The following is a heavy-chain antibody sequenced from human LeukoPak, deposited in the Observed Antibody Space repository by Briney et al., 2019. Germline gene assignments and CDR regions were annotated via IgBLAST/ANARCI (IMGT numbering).Heavy chain of an antibody. CDR1: GGTFSSYA. CDR2: IIPIFGTA. V-gene: IGHV1-69*05. Sequence: SVKVSCKASGGTFSSYAISWVRQAPGHGLEWMGGIIPIFGTANYAQKFQGRVTITTDESTSTAYMELSSLRSEDTAVYYCARTKPSHTRYCSGGSCPYYYMDVWGKGTTVTVSS. D-gene: IGHD2-15*01. CDR3: ARTKPSHTRYCSGGSCPYYYMDV. J-gene: IGHJ6*03.